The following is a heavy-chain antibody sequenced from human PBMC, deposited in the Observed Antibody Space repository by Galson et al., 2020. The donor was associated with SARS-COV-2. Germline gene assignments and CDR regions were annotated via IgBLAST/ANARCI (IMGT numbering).Heavy chain of an antibody. CDR2: IYYSGST. CDR3: ARSRCYGSCYSFDLYYYGMDV. CDR1: GGSISGYY. Sequence: ETSETLSLTCTVAGGSISGYYWSWIRQPPGMGLEWIGYIYYSGSTKYNPSLKSRVTISVDRSKNQLSLNLNSVTAADTAVYYCARSRCYGSCYSFDLYYYGMDVWGQGTTVTVSS. J-gene: IGHJ6*02. V-gene: IGHV4-59*01. D-gene: IGHD2-15*01.